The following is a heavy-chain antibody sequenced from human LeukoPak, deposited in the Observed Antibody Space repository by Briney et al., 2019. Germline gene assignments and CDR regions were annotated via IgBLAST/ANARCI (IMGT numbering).Heavy chain of an antibody. D-gene: IGHD5-24*01. J-gene: IGHJ6*02. CDR3: ARDQRRDGYNSYYYYGMDV. V-gene: IGHV3-30*03. CDR1: GLTFSDAW. CDR2: ISYDGSNK. Sequence: GGSLRLSCVASGLTFSDAWMRWVRQAPGKGLEWVAVISYDGSNKYYADSVKGRFTISRDNSKNTLYLQMNSLRAEDTAVYYCARDQRRDGYNSYYYYGMDVWGQGTTVTVSS.